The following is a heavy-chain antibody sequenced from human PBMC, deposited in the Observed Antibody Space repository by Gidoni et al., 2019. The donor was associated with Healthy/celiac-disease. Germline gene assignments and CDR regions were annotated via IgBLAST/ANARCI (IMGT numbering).Heavy chain of an antibody. CDR3: ASEPYGVGYYYGMDV. J-gene: IGHJ6*02. D-gene: IGHD4-17*01. CDR1: GIYY. V-gene: IGHV4-61*01. CDR2: IYYSGST. Sequence: GIYYWIWIRQPPGKGLEWIGYIYYSGSTNYNPSLKSRVTISVDTSKNQFSLKLSSVTAADTAVYYCASEPYGVGYYYGMDVWGQGTTVTVS.